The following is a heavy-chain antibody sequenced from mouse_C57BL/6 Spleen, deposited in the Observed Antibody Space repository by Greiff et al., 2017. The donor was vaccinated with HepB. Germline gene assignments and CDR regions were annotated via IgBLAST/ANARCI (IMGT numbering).Heavy chain of an antibody. CDR3: ARGAIYDGYYERAWFAY. D-gene: IGHD2-3*01. CDR2: IWSGGST. J-gene: IGHJ3*01. Sequence: VKVEESGPGLVQPSQSLSITCTVSGFSLTSYGVHWVRQSPGKGLEWLGVIWSGGSTDYNAAFISRLSISKDNSKSQVFFKMNSLQADDTAIYYCARGAIYDGYYERAWFAYWGQGTLVTVSA. V-gene: IGHV2-2*01. CDR1: GFSLTSYG.